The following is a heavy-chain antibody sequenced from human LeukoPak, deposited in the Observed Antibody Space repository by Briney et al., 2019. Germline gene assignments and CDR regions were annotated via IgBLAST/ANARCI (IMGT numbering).Heavy chain of an antibody. V-gene: IGHV3-23*01. CDR1: GLTFSNYA. J-gene: IGHJ4*02. Sequence: GGSLRLSCAASGLTFSNYAMSWGRHAPGRGREWGSAISGSGDTTNYADSVKGRFTISRASSKNTLYLQMNSLRPEATAVYYCATYIVWGQGALVTVSS. D-gene: IGHD3-16*01. CDR3: ATYIV. CDR2: ISGSGDTT.